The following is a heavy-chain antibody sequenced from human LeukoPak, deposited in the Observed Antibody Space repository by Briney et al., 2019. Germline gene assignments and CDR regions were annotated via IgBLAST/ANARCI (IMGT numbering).Heavy chain of an antibody. CDR2: IIPIFGTA. CDR1: RGTFSSYA. J-gene: IGHJ6*03. V-gene: IGHV1-69*05. Sequence: SVKVSCKASRGTFSSYAISWVRQAPGQGLEWMGRIIPIFGTANYAQKFQGRVTITTDESTSTAYMELSSLRSEDTAVYYCARSFWSAQGDYYYYMDVWGKGTTVTVSS. D-gene: IGHD3-3*01. CDR3: ARSFWSAQGDYYYYMDV.